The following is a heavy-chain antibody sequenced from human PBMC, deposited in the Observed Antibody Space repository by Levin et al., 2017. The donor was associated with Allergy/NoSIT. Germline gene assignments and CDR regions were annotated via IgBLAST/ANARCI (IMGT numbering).Heavy chain of an antibody. CDR1: GGSISSYY. CDR2: IYYSGST. Sequence: SETLSLTCTVSGGSISSYYWSWIRQPPGKGLEWIGYIYYSGSTNYNPSLKSRVTISVDTSKNQFSLKLSSVTATDTAVYYCARGEYYYDSSGYQPHYYYYYGMDVWGQGTTVTVSS. CDR3: ARGEYYYDSSGYQPHYYYYYGMDV. D-gene: IGHD3-22*01. J-gene: IGHJ6*02. V-gene: IGHV4-59*01.